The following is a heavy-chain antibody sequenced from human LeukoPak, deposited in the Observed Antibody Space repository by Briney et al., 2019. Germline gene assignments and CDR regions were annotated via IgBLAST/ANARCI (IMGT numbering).Heavy chain of an antibody. CDR2: ISHDGSTI. V-gene: IGHV3-30*03. Sequence: GGCLRLSRAVSRVTFDPYGMHWVRQAPGKGLEWGAVISHDGSTIYYADSVEGRFTLSRDNSHNTRFLQMNSLRAQDTAIYSCARDSRYLRYVSDNNAYPFYWGQGALVTVSS. CDR3: ARDSRYLRYVSDNNAYPFY. D-gene: IGHD3-16*01. J-gene: IGHJ1*01. CDR1: RVTFDPYG.